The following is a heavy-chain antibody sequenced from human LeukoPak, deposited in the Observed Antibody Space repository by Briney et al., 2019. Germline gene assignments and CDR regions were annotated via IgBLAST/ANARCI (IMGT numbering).Heavy chain of an antibody. D-gene: IGHD3-22*01. Sequence: SETLSLTCTVSGYSISSGYYWGWIRQPPGKRLEWIGSIYHSGSTYYNPSLKSRVTISVDTSKNQFSLKLSSVTAADTAVYYCARDSTNYYDSTTPNDAFDLWGQGTLVTVSS. J-gene: IGHJ3*01. CDR3: ARDSTNYYDSTTPNDAFDL. V-gene: IGHV4-38-2*02. CDR1: GYSISSGYY. CDR2: IYHSGST.